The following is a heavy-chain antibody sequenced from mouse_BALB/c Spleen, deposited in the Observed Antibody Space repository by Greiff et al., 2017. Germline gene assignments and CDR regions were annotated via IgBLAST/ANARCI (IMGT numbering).Heavy chain of an antibody. CDR2: ISSGGGST. J-gene: IGHJ3*01. D-gene: IGHD4-1*02. CDR1: GFAFSSYD. Sequence: EVKLVESGGGLVKPGGSLKLSCAASGFAFSSYDMSWVRQTPEKRLEWVAYISSGGGSTYYPDTVKGRFTISRDNAKNTLYLQMSSLKSEDTAMYYCARPQLGKPWFAYWGQGTLVTVSA. V-gene: IGHV5-12-1*01. CDR3: ARPQLGKPWFAY.